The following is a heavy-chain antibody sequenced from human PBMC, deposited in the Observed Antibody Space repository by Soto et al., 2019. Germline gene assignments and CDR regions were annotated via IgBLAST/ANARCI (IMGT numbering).Heavy chain of an antibody. Sequence: GGSLRLSCTASGFTFGDYAMSWVRQAPGKGLEWVGFIRSKAYGGTTEYAASVKGRFTISRDDSKSIAYLQMNSLKTGDTAVYYCTRDPNEHIVVVTAHYYGMDAWGQGTTVTVSS. CDR1: GFTFGDYA. J-gene: IGHJ6*02. CDR2: IRSKAYGGTT. V-gene: IGHV3-49*04. CDR3: TRDPNEHIVVVTAHYYGMDA. D-gene: IGHD2-21*02.